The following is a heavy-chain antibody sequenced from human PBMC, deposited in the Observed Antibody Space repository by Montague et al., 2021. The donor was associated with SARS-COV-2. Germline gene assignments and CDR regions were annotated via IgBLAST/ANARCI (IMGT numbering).Heavy chain of an antibody. CDR3: ALPLGGARSDP. D-gene: IGHD1-26*01. CDR2: IYHSGTT. CDR1: GGSVSSDNW. J-gene: IGHJ5*02. Sequence: SETLSLTCTVSGGSVSSDNWWTWVRQPPGKGLEWIGEIYHSGTTNYNPSLQSRVTISVDKSRNHLSLNLRSVTAADTAMYYCALPLGGARSDPWGWGILVTVSS. V-gene: IGHV4-4*02.